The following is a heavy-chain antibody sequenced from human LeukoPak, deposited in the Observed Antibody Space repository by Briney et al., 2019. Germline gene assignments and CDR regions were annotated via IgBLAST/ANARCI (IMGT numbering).Heavy chain of an antibody. Sequence: ASVKVSCKAPGYTFTSYDINWVRQATGQGLEWMGWMNPNSGNTGYAQKFQGRVTMTRNTSISTAYMELSSLRSEDTAVYYCARGIDYYDSSGSYYYMDVWGKGTTVTVSS. CDR2: MNPNSGNT. D-gene: IGHD3-22*01. V-gene: IGHV1-8*01. CDR3: ARGIDYYDSSGSYYYMDV. J-gene: IGHJ6*03. CDR1: GYTFTSYD.